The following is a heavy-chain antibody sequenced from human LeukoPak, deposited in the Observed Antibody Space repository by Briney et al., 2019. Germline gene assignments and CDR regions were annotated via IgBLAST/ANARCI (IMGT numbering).Heavy chain of an antibody. D-gene: IGHD3-16*01. V-gene: IGHV3-11*05. Sequence: GGSLRLSCAASGFSVSDYSISWIRQSPGKGPEWISYVMSGRGSTNYADSVKGRFTISRDNAKNSVALQLDGLRADDTAVYFCMRERGGSYYAFESWGQGTLVTVSS. CDR3: MRERGGSYYAFES. CDR1: GFSVSDYS. J-gene: IGHJ4*02. CDR2: VMSGRGST.